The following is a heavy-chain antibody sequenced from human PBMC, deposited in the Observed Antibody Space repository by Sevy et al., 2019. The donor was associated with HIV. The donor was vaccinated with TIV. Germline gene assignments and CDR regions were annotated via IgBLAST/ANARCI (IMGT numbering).Heavy chain of an antibody. CDR3: ARGTAGVASA. CDR1: GFTSNNYW. CDR2: INSDGLIT. J-gene: IGHJ4*02. Sequence: GGSLRLSCVVSGFTSNNYWMHWVRQAPGKGLVWVSRINSDGLITTYADSVKGRFTISRDLAKNTLFLQMISVRVEDTALYYCARGTAGVASAWGQGTLVTVSS. D-gene: IGHD3-10*01. V-gene: IGHV3-74*01.